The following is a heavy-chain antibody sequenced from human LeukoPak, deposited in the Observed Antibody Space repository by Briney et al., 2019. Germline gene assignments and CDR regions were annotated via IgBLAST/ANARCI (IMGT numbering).Heavy chain of an antibody. Sequence: PSETLSLTCAVYGGSFSGYYWSWIRQPPGKGLEWIGEINHSGSTNYNPSLKSRVTISVDKSKNQFSLNLTSVTAADTAVYYCARGPERFLVPYHFDYWGQGILVAVSS. D-gene: IGHD3-3*01. CDR2: INHSGST. CDR3: ARGPERFLVPYHFDY. V-gene: IGHV4-34*01. CDR1: GGSFSGYY. J-gene: IGHJ4*02.